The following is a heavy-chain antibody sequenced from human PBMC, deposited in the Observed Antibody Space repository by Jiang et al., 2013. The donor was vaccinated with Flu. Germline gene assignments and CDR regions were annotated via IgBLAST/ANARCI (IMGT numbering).Heavy chain of an antibody. V-gene: IGHV1-2*02. CDR1: GYTFTGYY. Sequence: GYTFTGYYMHWVRQAPGQGLEWMGWINPNSGGTNYAQKFQGRVTMTRDTSISTAYMELSRLRSDDTAVYYCARLTPRMWELPAGDYWGQGTLVTVSS. D-gene: IGHD1-26*01. J-gene: IGHJ4*02. CDR3: ARLTPRMWELPAGDY. CDR2: INPNSGGT.